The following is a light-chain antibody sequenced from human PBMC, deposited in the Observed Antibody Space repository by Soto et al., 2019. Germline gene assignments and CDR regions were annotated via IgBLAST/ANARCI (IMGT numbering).Light chain of an antibody. CDR2: DAS. V-gene: IGKV1-5*01. J-gene: IGKJ1*01. CDR1: QIIGTW. Sequence: DIRMTQSPSTLSASVGDRVTITCRASQIIGTWLAWYQQKPGKAPKLLIYDASSLESGVPSRLSGSGSGTEFTLTITSLQPDDFATYYCQQYYTYPRTFGQGTKVEIK. CDR3: QQYYTYPRT.